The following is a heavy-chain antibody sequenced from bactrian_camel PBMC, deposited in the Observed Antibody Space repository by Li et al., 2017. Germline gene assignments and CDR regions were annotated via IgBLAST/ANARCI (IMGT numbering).Heavy chain of an antibody. CDR2: IYNDGTA. V-gene: IGHV3S6*01. CDR3: AKDLAGYDPQFESGY. Sequence: HVQLVESGGGLVQPGGSLRLSCATSGFTFSRYYIAWVRQAPGKGLEWLSGIYNDGTAVYADSVKGRFTISRDNAKSTLYLQLNSLETEDTALYYCAKDLAGYDPQFESGYWGQGTQVTVS. J-gene: IGHJ6*01. CDR1: GFTFSRYY. D-gene: IGHD3*01.